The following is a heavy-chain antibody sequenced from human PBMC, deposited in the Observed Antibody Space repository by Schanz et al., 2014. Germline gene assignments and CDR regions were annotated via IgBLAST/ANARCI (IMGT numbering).Heavy chain of an antibody. CDR2: INPIDGST. Sequence: QLVQSGAEVKKPGALVKVSCKASGFTLTSHFMHWLRQAPGQGLEWMGLINPIDGSTTYVWGFHCRLTMTRDTSTTTVYMDLSTLRSEDTAVYYCARGSCTASGCYDAFDLWGQGTLVTVSS. CDR3: ARGSCTASGCYDAFDL. CDR1: GFTLTSHF. D-gene: IGHD2-2*01. V-gene: IGHV1-46*01. J-gene: IGHJ3*01.